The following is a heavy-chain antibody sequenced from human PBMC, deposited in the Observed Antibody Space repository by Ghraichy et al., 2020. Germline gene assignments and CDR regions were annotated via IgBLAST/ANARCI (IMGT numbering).Heavy chain of an antibody. J-gene: IGHJ4*02. CDR3: ARGADTMIVDSGFRLAGLWHNDY. D-gene: IGHD3-22*01. V-gene: IGHV3-74*01. Sequence: GGSLRLSCAASGFTFSSYWMHWVHQAPGKGLVWVSRINSDGSSTSYADSVKGRFTISRDNAKNTLYLQMNSLRAEDTAVYYCARGADTMIVDSGFRLAGLWHNDYWGQGTLVTVSS. CDR2: INSDGSST. CDR1: GFTFSSYW.